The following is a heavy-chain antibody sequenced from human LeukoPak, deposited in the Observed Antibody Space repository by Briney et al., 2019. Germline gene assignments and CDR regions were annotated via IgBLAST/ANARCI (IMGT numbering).Heavy chain of an antibody. CDR1: GGTFSSYA. CDR2: IIPIFGTA. Sequence: SVKVSCKASGGTFSSYAISWVRQAPGQGLEWMGGIIPIFGTANYAQKFQGRVTITADESTSTAYMELSSLRAEDAAVYYCARDHSEPGVFLDRWGQGTLVTVSS. CDR3: ARDHSEPGVFLDR. J-gene: IGHJ5*02. D-gene: IGHD1-14*01. V-gene: IGHV1-69*13.